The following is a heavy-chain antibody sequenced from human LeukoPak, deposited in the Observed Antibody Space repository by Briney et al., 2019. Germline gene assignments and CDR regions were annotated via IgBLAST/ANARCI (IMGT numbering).Heavy chain of an antibody. Sequence: GGSLRLSCAASGFTFSSYVMHWVRQAPGKGLEWVAFIRYDGTNRYYADSVKGRFIISRDNSKNTLYLQMNSLRAEDTAVYYCAKSTIVGATVDAFDIWGQGTMVTVSS. J-gene: IGHJ3*02. D-gene: IGHD1-26*01. CDR2: IRYDGTNR. CDR1: GFTFSSYV. CDR3: AKSTIVGATVDAFDI. V-gene: IGHV3-30*02.